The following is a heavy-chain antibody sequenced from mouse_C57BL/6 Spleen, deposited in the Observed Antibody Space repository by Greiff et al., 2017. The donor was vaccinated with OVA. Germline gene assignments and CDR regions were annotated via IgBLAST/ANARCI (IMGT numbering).Heavy chain of an antibody. V-gene: IGHV1-7*01. J-gene: IGHJ2*01. Sequence: QVQLQQSGAELAKPGASVKLSCKASDYTFTSYWMHWVKQRPGQGLEWIGYINPSSGYTKYNQKFKDKATLTADKSPSTTYMQLGSLTYEDSAVCYCARSEDYDYWGQGTTLTVSS. CDR2: INPSSGYT. D-gene: IGHD2-4*01. CDR3: ARSEDYDY. CDR1: DYTFTSYW.